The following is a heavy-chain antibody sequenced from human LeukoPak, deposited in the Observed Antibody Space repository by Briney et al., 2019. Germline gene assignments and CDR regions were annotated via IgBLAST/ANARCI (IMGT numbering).Heavy chain of an antibody. V-gene: IGHV1-8*01. Sequence: ASVKVSCKASAYTFTSYDINWVRQATGQGLEWMGWMNPNSGNTGCAQKFQGRVTTTRSTSISTAYMELSSLRSEDTAVYYCARGAPGSYCSGGSCPYFDYWGQGTLISVSS. J-gene: IGHJ4*02. CDR1: AYTFTSYD. CDR2: MNPNSGNT. D-gene: IGHD2-15*01. CDR3: ARGAPGSYCSGGSCPYFDY.